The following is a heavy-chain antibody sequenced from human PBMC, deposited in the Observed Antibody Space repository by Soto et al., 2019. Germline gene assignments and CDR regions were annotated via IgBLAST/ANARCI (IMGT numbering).Heavy chain of an antibody. D-gene: IGHD6-19*01. CDR1: GGSISSGGYY. CDR2: IYYTGST. CDR3: ARFPYDGYTSGWAY. Sequence: ASETLSLTCTVSGGSISSGGYYWTWIRQPPGKGLEWIGYIYYTGSTYYNPSLKSRVTISVDTSMNQFSLNLISVTAADTAVYYCARFPYDGYTSGWAYWGQGTLVTVSS. V-gene: IGHV4-31*03. J-gene: IGHJ4*02.